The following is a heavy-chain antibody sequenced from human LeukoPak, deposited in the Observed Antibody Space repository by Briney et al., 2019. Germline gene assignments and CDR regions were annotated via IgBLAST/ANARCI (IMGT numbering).Heavy chain of an antibody. CDR1: GGSFSGYY. CDR2: INHSGST. Sequence: SETLSLTCAVYGGSFSGYYWSWIRQPPGKGLEWIGEINHSGSTNYNPSLKSRVTISVDTSKNQFSLKLSSVTAADTAVYYCARVSGSWGSDAFDIWGKGTMVIVSS. D-gene: IGHD7-27*01. CDR3: ARVSGSWGSDAFDI. J-gene: IGHJ3*02. V-gene: IGHV4-34*01.